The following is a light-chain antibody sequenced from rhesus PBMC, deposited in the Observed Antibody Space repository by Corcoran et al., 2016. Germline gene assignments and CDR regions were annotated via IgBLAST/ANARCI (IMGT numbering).Light chain of an antibody. CDR1: QSVSSY. CDR3: QQYNNWCS. CDR2: GAS. J-gene: IGKJ2*01. V-gene: IGKV3S9*01. Sequence: EIVMTQSPATLSLSPGERATLSCRASQSVSSYVAWSQQKPEQAPRLLIYGASSRATGIPDRFSGSGSGTDFTLIISSLEPEDVGVYYCQQYNNWCSFGQGTKVEIK.